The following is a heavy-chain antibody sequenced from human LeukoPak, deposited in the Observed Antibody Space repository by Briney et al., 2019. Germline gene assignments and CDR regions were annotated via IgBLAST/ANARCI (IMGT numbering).Heavy chain of an antibody. CDR2: IYYSGST. J-gene: IGHJ5*02. CDR1: GGSISSYY. Sequence: SETLSLTCTVSGGSISSYYWSWIRQPPGQGLEWIGYIYYSGSTNYNPSLKSRVTISVDTSKNQFSLKLSSVTAADTAVYYCARLLYSSGWYSSGWFDPWGQGTLVTVSS. V-gene: IGHV4-59*08. CDR3: ARLLYSSGWYSSGWFDP. D-gene: IGHD6-19*01.